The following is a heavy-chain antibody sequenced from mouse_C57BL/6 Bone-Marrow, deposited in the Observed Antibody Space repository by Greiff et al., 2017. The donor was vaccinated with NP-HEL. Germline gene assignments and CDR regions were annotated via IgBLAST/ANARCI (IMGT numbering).Heavy chain of an antibody. J-gene: IGHJ3*01. CDR3: ARGYDERTWFAY. Sequence: EVMLVESGGGLVQPGGSLKLSCAASGFTFSDYGMAWVRQAPRKGPEWVAFISNLAYSIYYADTVTGRFTISRENAKNTLYLEMSSLRSEDTAMYYCARGYDERTWFAYWGQGTLVTVSA. CDR2: ISNLAYSI. V-gene: IGHV5-15*01. CDR1: GFTFSDYG. D-gene: IGHD2-2*01.